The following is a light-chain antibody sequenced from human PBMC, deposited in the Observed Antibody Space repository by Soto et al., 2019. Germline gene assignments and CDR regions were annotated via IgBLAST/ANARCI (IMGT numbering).Light chain of an antibody. CDR2: DVS. V-gene: IGLV2-14*01. CDR3: TSNPPGNTRQIV. CDR1: SSDVGGYNY. J-gene: IGLJ1*01. Sequence: QSVLTQPASVSGSPGQSITISCTGTSSDVGGYNYVSWYQQHPGKAPKFMIYDVSNRPSGVSNRFSGSKSGNTASLTISGLRAEEGADYYCTSNPPGNTRQIVFGTGTKVPVL.